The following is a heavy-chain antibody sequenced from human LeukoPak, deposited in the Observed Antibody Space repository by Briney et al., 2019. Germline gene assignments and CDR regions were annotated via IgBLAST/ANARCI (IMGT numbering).Heavy chain of an antibody. J-gene: IGHJ4*02. CDR1: GFTVSSNY. CDR3: ARGAGYNYPYYFDY. V-gene: IGHV3-53*01. D-gene: IGHD5-24*01. Sequence: PGGSLRLSCAASGFTVSSNYMNWVRQAPGKGLEWGSVIYGGGNIYYADSVKGRFTISRDNSKNTLYLQMNSLRDEDTAVYYCARGAGYNYPYYFDYWGQGTLVTVSS. CDR2: IYGGGNI.